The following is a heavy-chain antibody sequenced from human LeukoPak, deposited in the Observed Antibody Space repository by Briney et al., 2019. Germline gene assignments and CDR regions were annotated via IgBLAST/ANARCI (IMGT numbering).Heavy chain of an antibody. CDR2: IHSSGGT. CDR3: ATSLGGAAPIVSYAY. CDR1: GDSISGSTYY. Sequence: SETLSLTCTVSGDSISGSTYYCAWFRQPPGKRLEWIGGIHSSGGTYYNPSLESRVTISVDTSENHFFLRLNTVIAADTAVYSCATSLGGAAPIVSYAYWGQGILVTVSS. V-gene: IGHV4-39*02. J-gene: IGHJ4*02. D-gene: IGHD3-16*02.